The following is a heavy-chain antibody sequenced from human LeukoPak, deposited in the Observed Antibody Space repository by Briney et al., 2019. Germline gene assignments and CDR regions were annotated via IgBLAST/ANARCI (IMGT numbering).Heavy chain of an antibody. CDR3: ARDKQPGDY. CDR1: GGSISGYY. D-gene: IGHD5-18*01. Sequence: PSETLSLTCTVSGGSISGYYWNWIRQPPGKGLEWIGYISYTGSADYNPSLKSRVTISVDTSKNQFSLKVTSLTAADTAVYYCARDKQPGDYWGQGTPVTVSS. J-gene: IGHJ4*02. CDR2: ISYTGSA. V-gene: IGHV4-59*01.